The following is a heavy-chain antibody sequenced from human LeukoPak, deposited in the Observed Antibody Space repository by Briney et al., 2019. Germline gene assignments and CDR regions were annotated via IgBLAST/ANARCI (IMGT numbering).Heavy chain of an antibody. CDR2: INHSGST. V-gene: IGHV4-34*01. CDR3: ARGARDNYDILTGYLYCYYGMDV. J-gene: IGHJ6*02. Sequence: SETLSLTCAVYGGSFSGYYWSWIRQPPGKGLEWIGEINHSGSTNYNPSLKSRVTISVDTSKNQFSLKLSSVTAADTAVYYCARGARDNYDILTGYLYCYYGMDVWGQGTTVTVSS. D-gene: IGHD3-9*01. CDR1: GGSFSGYY.